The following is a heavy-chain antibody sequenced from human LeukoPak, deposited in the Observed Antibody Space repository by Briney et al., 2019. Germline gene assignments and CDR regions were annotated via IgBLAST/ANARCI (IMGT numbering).Heavy chain of an antibody. Sequence: ASVKVSCKASGYTFTGYYMHWVRQAPGQGLEWMGWINPNSGGTNYAQKFQGRVTMTRDTSISTAYMELSRLRSDDTAVYYCARDRGYCSGGSCYQWDYWGQGTLVTVSS. D-gene: IGHD2-15*01. CDR3: ARDRGYCSGGSCYQWDY. CDR2: INPNSGGT. CDR1: GYTFTGYY. J-gene: IGHJ4*02. V-gene: IGHV1-2*02.